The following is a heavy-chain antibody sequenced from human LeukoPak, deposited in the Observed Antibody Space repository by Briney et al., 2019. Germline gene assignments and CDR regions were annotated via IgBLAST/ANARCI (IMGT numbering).Heavy chain of an antibody. V-gene: IGHV3-23*01. CDR2: ISCSGGST. Sequence: GVSLRLFCAACGYILSRYAMRGVPQARGKGLEWVSDISCSGGSTYYADSVKGRFTISRDNSKNTLYVQMNSLRAQDTAVYYCAKGYGGSRGSYSDYFDYWGQGTLVTVSS. D-gene: IGHD1-26*01. CDR1: GYILSRYA. CDR3: AKGYGGSRGSYSDYFDY. J-gene: IGHJ4*02.